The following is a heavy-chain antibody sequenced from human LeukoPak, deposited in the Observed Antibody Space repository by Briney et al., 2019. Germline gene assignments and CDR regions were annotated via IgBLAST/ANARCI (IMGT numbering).Heavy chain of an antibody. CDR2: IYYRGST. CDR3: ARLGAYDLSLAY. CDR1: GGSISSGDYY. V-gene: IGHV4-30-4*08. D-gene: IGHD3-3*01. J-gene: IGHJ4*02. Sequence: SETLSLTCTVSGGSISSGDYYWSWIRQPPGKGLECIGYIYYRGSTYYSPSLKSRVAISVDTSKNQFSLKLTSVTAADTAVLYCARLGAYDLSLAYWGQGTLVTVSS.